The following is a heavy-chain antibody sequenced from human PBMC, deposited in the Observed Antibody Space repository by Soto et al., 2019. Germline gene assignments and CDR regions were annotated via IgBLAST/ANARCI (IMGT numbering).Heavy chain of an antibody. V-gene: IGHV1-18*01. CDR2: ISAYNGNT. Sequence: ASVKVSCKASGYTFTSYGISWVRQAPGQGLEWMGWISAYNGNTNYAQKLQGRVTMTRNTSISTAYMELSSLRSEDTAVYYCARVGRAYCSSTSCYTRFDPWGQGTLVTVSS. J-gene: IGHJ5*02. D-gene: IGHD2-2*02. CDR1: GYTFTSYG. CDR3: ARVGRAYCSSTSCYTRFDP.